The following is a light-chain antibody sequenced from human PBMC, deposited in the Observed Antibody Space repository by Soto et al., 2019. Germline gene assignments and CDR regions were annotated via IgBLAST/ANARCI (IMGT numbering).Light chain of an antibody. J-gene: IGKJ1*01. Sequence: DIQMTQSPSTLSASVGDRVTITCRASQPISSWLAWYQQKPGKAPKVLIYKASTLESGVPSRFSGSDSGTEFTFTISSLQPVDSATYYCQQYSNYWTFGQGTKVEIK. CDR2: KAS. V-gene: IGKV1-5*03. CDR1: QPISSW. CDR3: QQYSNYWT.